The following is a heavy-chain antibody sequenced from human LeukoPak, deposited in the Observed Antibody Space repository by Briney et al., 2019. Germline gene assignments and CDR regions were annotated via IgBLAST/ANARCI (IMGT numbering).Heavy chain of an antibody. CDR2: INPSGGST. CDR1: GYTFTSYY. Sequence: GASVKVSCKASGYTFTSYYMHWVRQAPGQGLEWMGIINPSGGSTSYAQKLQGRVTMTRDTSTSTVYMELSSLRSEDTAVYYCARDSPDYGDYAGAFDIWGQGTMVTVSS. D-gene: IGHD4-17*01. V-gene: IGHV1-46*01. J-gene: IGHJ3*02. CDR3: ARDSPDYGDYAGAFDI.